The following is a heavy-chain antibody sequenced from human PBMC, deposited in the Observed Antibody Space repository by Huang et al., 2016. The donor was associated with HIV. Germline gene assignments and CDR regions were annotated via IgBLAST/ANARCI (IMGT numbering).Heavy chain of an antibody. CDR1: GGSLSGYS. CDR3: ARRFRVAAARKWFDP. J-gene: IGHJ5*02. D-gene: IGHD6-13*01. CDR2: INDIGTT. Sequence: QVQLQQWGAGLLKLSETLSLTCAVYGGSLSGYSWSWIRQSPAKGLEGVGEINDIGTTPYNPSLKSRVTISLDTSKNQFSLKLSSVTAADTAVYYCARRFRVAAARKWFDPWGQGILVTVSS. V-gene: IGHV4-34*01.